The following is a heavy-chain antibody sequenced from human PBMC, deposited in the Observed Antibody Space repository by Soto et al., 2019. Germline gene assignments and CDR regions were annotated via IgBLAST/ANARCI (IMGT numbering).Heavy chain of an antibody. Sequence: PSETLSLTCTVSGGSISSYYWSWIRQPPGKGLEWIAYIYYSGSTNYNPSLKSRVTISVDTSKNQFSLKLSSVTAADTAVYYCARGSTTEKVDSWGQGILVTVSS. CDR3: ARGSTTEKVDS. CDR1: GGSISSYY. CDR2: IYYSGST. V-gene: IGHV4-59*01. J-gene: IGHJ4*02.